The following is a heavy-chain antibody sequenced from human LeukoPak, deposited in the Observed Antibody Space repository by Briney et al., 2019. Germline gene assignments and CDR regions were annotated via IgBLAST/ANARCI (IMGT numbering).Heavy chain of an antibody. CDR2: ISSTGDTI. Sequence: GGSLRLSCAASGFTFSSHTMNWVRQAPGKGLEWVSYISSTGDTIYYADSVKGRFTISRDNARESVYLQMNSLRDEDTAVYYCARAVGYSYGYIYPNFDYWGQGTLVTVSS. CDR1: GFTFSSHT. J-gene: IGHJ4*02. CDR3: ARAVGYSYGYIYPNFDY. V-gene: IGHV3-48*02. D-gene: IGHD5-18*01.